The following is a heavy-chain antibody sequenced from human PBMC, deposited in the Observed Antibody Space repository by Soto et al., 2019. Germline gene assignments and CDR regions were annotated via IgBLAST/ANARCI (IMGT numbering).Heavy chain of an antibody. CDR1: GFTFSSYG. J-gene: IGHJ6*02. D-gene: IGHD3-3*01. CDR2: IWYDGSNK. CDR3: ARDGATIFGVVIPIDV. V-gene: IGHV3-33*01. Sequence: GGSLRLSCAASGFTFSSYGMHWVRQAPGKGLEWVAVIWYDGSNKYYADSVKGRFTISRDNSKNTLYLQMNSLRAEDTAVYYCARDGATIFGVVIPIDVWSQGTTDTVSS.